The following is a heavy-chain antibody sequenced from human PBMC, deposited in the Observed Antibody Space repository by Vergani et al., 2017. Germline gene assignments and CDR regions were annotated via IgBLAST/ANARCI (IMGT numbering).Heavy chain of an antibody. CDR3: ARVSRKGAIDP. V-gene: IGHV4-30-4*08. J-gene: IGHJ5*02. CDR2: IYYSGST. CDR1: GGSISSGDYY. Sequence: QVQLQESGPGLVKPSQTLSLTCTVSGGSISSGDYYWSWIRQPPGKGLEWIGYIYYSGSTYYNPSLKRRATISVDTSKNQFSLKLRSVTAADTAVYYCARVSRKGAIDPWGQGTLVTVSS. D-gene: IGHD3-3*02.